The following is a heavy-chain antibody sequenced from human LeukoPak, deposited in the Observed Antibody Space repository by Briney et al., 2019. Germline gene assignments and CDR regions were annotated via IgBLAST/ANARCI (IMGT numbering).Heavy chain of an antibody. J-gene: IGHJ4*02. CDR3: ARASRPYYYDSSGYYSYFDY. CDR2: IIPIFGTA. V-gene: IGHV1-69*13. D-gene: IGHD3-22*01. CDR1: GGTFSSYA. Sequence: SVKVSCKASGGTFSSYAISWVRQAPGQGLEWMGGIIPIFGTANYAQKFQGRVTITADESTSTAYMELSSLRSEDTAVYYCARASRPYYYDSSGYYSYFDYWGQGTLVTVSS.